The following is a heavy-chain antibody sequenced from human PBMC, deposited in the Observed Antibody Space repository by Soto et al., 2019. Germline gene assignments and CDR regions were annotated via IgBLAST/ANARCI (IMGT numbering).Heavy chain of an antibody. CDR1: GFTFSSYA. CDR2: ISYDGSNK. CDR3: ARAVAGTYYYYGMDV. Sequence: GGSLRLSCAASGFTFSSYAMHWVRQAPGKGLEWVAVISYDGSNKYYADSVKGRFTISRDNSKNTLYLQMNSLRAEDTAVYYCARAVAGTYYYYGMDVWGQGTTVTVS. D-gene: IGHD6-19*01. V-gene: IGHV3-30-3*01. J-gene: IGHJ6*02.